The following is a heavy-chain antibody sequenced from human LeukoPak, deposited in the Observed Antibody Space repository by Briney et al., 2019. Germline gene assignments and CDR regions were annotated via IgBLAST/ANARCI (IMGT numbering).Heavy chain of an antibody. Sequence: SETLSLTCTVSGGSISSYYWSWIRQPPGKGLEWIGYIYNSGSTKYNPSLKSRVTISVDTSKNQFSLKLSSVTAADTAVYYCARSLGELPYFDYWGQGTLVTVSS. J-gene: IGHJ4*02. CDR2: IYNSGST. CDR3: ARSLGELPYFDY. V-gene: IGHV4-59*01. CDR1: GGSISSYY. D-gene: IGHD1-26*01.